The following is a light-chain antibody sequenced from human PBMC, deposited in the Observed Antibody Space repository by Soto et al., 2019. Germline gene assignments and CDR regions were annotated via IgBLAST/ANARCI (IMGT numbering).Light chain of an antibody. Sequence: IVFTQSPATLSLSPGERATLSFRASQSVSSYLAWYQQKPGQAPRLLIYDASNRATGIPARFSGSGSGTDFTLTISSLEPEDFAVYYCQQRSNWPPITFGQGTRLENK. CDR3: QQRSNWPPIT. CDR2: DAS. J-gene: IGKJ5*01. V-gene: IGKV3-11*01. CDR1: QSVSSY.